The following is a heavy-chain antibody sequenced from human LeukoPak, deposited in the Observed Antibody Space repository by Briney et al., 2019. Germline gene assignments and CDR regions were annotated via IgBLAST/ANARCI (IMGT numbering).Heavy chain of an antibody. CDR1: GGSISSYY. D-gene: IGHD3-10*01. V-gene: IGHV4-59*01. Sequence: SETLSLTCTVSGGSISSYYWSWIRQPPGKGLEWIGYIYYSGSTNYNPSLKSRVTISVDTSKNQFSLKLSSVTAADTAVYYCARVNYYGSGSLPLDYWGQGTLVTVSS. J-gene: IGHJ4*02. CDR2: IYYSGST. CDR3: ARVNYYGSGSLPLDY.